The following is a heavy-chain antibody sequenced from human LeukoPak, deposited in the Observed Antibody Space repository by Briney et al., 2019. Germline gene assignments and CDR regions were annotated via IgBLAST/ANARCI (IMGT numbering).Heavy chain of an antibody. V-gene: IGHV1-2*02. CDR1: GYTFTGYY. Sequence: ASVKVSCKASGYTFTGYYMHWVRQAAGQGLEWMGWIDPNSGGTNYAQKFQGRVTTTRDTSISTAYMELSRLRSDDTAVYYCARWDYYDSSGYFCWGQGTLVTVSS. CDR2: IDPNSGGT. D-gene: IGHD3-22*01. CDR3: ARWDYYDSSGYFC. J-gene: IGHJ4*02.